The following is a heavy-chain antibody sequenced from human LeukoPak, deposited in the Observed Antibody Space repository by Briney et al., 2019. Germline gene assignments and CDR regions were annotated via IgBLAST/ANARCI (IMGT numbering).Heavy chain of an antibody. CDR2: ISGSGGGT. J-gene: IGHJ4*02. CDR3: AKRGVVIRVILVGFHKEAYYFDS. Sequence: PGGSLRLSCAVSGITLSNYGMSWVRPAPGKELEWVAGISGSGGGTNYADSVKGRFTISRDNPRNTLYLQMNSLRAEDTAVYFCAKRGVVIRVILVGFHKEAYYFDSWGQGALVTVSS. D-gene: IGHD3-22*01. CDR1: GITLSNYG. V-gene: IGHV3-23*01.